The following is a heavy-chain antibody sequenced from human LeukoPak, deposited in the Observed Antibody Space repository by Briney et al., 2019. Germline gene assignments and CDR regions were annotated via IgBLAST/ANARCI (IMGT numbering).Heavy chain of an antibody. CDR2: INPNSGGT. CDR3: ARVGYCSSTSCYD. D-gene: IGHD2-2*01. Sequence: ASVKVSCKASGYTFTGYYMHWVRQAPGQGLEWMGWINPNSGGTNYAQKFQGRVTMTRDTSISTAYMELSRLRSDDTAVYYCARVGYCSSTSCYDWGQGTLVTVSS. V-gene: IGHV1-2*02. CDR1: GYTFTGYY. J-gene: IGHJ4*02.